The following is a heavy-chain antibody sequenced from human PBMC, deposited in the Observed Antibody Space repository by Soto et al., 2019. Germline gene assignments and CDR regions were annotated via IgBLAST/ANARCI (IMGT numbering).Heavy chain of an antibody. CDR3: ARWGTSGGLDV. Sequence: QVQLVESGGGVVQPGTSLRVSCVGSGFTFRSYVIHWVRQAPGKGLEWVALTSYDGSDKYYDDSVRGRFTISRDNSRNTVELQVDSLRLEDTAREYCARWGTSGGLDVWGQGTLVSVSS. CDR1: GFTFRSYV. J-gene: IGHJ1*01. CDR2: TSYDGSDK. V-gene: IGHV3-30*19. D-gene: IGHD3-16*01.